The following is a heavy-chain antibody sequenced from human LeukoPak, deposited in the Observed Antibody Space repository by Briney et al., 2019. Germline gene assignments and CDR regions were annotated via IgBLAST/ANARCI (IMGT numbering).Heavy chain of an antibody. Sequence: GRSLRLSCADSGFTFTFYGMHWVRQAPGKGLEWVAVISYDGSNKYYADSVKGRFTISRDNSKNTLYLQMNSLRAEDTAVYYCAKDRGIAVAGTRAYYYYGMDVWGQGTTVTVSS. D-gene: IGHD6-19*01. J-gene: IGHJ6*02. CDR3: AKDRGIAVAGTRAYYYYGMDV. CDR2: ISYDGSNK. CDR1: GFTFTFYG. V-gene: IGHV3-30*18.